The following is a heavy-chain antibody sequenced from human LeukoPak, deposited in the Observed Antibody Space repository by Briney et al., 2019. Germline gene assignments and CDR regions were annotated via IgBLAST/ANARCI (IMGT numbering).Heavy chain of an antibody. CDR1: GFXFSSYW. Sequence: PGGSLRLSCAASGFXFSSYWISWVRQAPGKGLEWVANIKEDGSEKYYVDSVKGRFTISRDNAKNSLYLQMNSLRAEDTAVYYCAVKWGSYFDYWGQGTLVTVSS. D-gene: IGHD3-16*01. J-gene: IGHJ4*02. CDR2: IKEDGSEK. V-gene: IGHV3-7*02. CDR3: AVKWGSYFDY.